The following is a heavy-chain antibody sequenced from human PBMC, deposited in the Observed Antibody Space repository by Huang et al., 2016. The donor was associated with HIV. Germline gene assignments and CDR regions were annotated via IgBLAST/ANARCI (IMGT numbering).Heavy chain of an antibody. CDR3: ASRTTVTTTSNYHYFYMDV. V-gene: IGHV4-39*01. Sequence: QLQLQESGPGLVKPSETLSLTCTVSGGSISSSSYYWGWISQSPGKGLEWIGSIYYIGNGYYNPSLKSRVTMSVDRSSNQFSLKMHSVTAADTAVYYCASRTTVTTTSNYHYFYMDVWGKGTTVIVSS. D-gene: IGHD4-17*01. CDR2: IYYIGNG. J-gene: IGHJ6*03. CDR1: GGSISSSSYY.